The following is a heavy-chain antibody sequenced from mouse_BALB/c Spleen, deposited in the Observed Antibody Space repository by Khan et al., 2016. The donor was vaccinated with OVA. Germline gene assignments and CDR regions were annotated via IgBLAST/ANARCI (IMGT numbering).Heavy chain of an antibody. CDR1: GYTFTSYT. CDR2: INPSNGYT. Sequence: QVQLKESGAELARPGASVKMSCKASGYTFTSYTIHWIKLRPGQGLEWIGYINPSNGYTNYNQKFRDQATLTADTSSTTAYMQLSSLTSDDSAVYNCVRDGAYHRNDGWFAYWGQGTLVTVSA. CDR3: VRDGAYHRNDGWFAY. V-gene: IGHV1-4*01. D-gene: IGHD2-14*01. J-gene: IGHJ3*01.